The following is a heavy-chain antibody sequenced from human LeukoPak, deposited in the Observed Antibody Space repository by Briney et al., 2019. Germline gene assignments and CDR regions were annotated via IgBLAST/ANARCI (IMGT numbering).Heavy chain of an antibody. Sequence: GGSPRLSCGASGFTFSNYWMHWVRQAPEKGLVWVSRINSDGNSTSYADSVKGRFTISRDNGKNTLYLQMNSLRAEDTAVYYCAREASAGDFDYWGQGTLVTVSS. V-gene: IGHV3-74*01. J-gene: IGHJ4*02. CDR2: INSDGNST. D-gene: IGHD3-16*01. CDR1: GFTFSNYW. CDR3: AREASAGDFDY.